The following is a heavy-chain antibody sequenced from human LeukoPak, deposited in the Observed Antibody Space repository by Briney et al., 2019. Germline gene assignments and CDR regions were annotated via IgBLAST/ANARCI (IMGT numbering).Heavy chain of an antibody. CDR3: ARDQGLTAPPPYGLDV. CDR2: IIPVLNIT. CDR1: GGTFSSSA. Sequence: SVKVSCKTSGGTFSSSAITWVRQAPGQGLEWMGRIIPVLNITRYTQKFQGRVTITADTSTSTVYMEPSSLRSEETAVYYCARDQGLTAPPPYGLDVWGQGTTVIVSS. V-gene: IGHV1-69*04. J-gene: IGHJ6*02. D-gene: IGHD5-18*01.